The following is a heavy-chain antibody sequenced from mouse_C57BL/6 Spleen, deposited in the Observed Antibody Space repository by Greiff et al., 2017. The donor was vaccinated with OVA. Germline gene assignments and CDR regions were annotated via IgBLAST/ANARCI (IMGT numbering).Heavy chain of an antibody. CDR1: GYAFSSSW. D-gene: IGHD3-3*01. J-gene: IGHJ1*03. CDR2: TYPGDGDT. V-gene: IGHV1-82*01. Sequence: QVQLQQSGPELVKPGASVKISCKASGYAFSSSWMNWVKQRPGKGLECIGRTYPGDGDTNYNGKFKGKATLTADKSSSTAYMQLSSLTSEDSAVYFCARDGRDPLYYEVWGTGTTVTVAS. CDR3: ARDGRDPLYYEV.